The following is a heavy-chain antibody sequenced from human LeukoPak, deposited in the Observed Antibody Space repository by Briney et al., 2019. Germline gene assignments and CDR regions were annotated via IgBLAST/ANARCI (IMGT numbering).Heavy chain of an antibody. V-gene: IGHV3-23*01. Sequence: GGSLKLSCAVSGLTFNTYAMNWVRQAPGKGLEWVSGISDSGRDTYYSDSVKGRFSISRDNSKSTVYLQMNSLRAEDTALYFCATGCVGSPSCFTTGYDHWGQGTLVTVSS. J-gene: IGHJ4*02. CDR1: GLTFNTYA. CDR3: ATGCVGSPSCFTTGYDH. D-gene: IGHD1-26*01. CDR2: ISDSGRDT.